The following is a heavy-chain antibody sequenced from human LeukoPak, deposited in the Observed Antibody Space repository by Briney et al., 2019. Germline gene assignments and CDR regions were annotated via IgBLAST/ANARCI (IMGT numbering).Heavy chain of an antibody. Sequence: GGSLRLSCAASGFSFSVYWMHWVRQAPGKGPVWVSRIKTDGSITDYADFVKGRFTISRDNAKNSLYLQMNSLRAEDTAVYYCARGEYGSGSYHIDYWGQGTLVTVFS. V-gene: IGHV3-74*01. CDR2: IKTDGSIT. CDR1: GFSFSVYW. CDR3: ARGEYGSGSYHIDY. D-gene: IGHD3-10*01. J-gene: IGHJ4*02.